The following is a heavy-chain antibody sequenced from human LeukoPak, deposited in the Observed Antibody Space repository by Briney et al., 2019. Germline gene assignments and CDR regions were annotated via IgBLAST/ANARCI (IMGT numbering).Heavy chain of an antibody. J-gene: IGHJ5*02. V-gene: IGHV4-34*01. CDR1: GGSFSGYY. Sequence: PSETLSLTCAVYGGSFSGYYWSWIRQPPGKGLEWIGEINHSGSTNYNPYLKSRVTISVDTSKNQFSLKLSSVTAADTAVYYCARGARTPSGYGSRTAGRANWFDPWGQGTLVTVSS. CDR2: INHSGST. D-gene: IGHD5-12*01. CDR3: ARGARTPSGYGSRTAGRANWFDP.